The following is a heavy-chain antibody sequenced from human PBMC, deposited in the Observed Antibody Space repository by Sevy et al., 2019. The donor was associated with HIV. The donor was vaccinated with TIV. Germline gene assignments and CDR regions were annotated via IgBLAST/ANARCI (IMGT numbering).Heavy chain of an antibody. V-gene: IGHV3-23*01. CDR2: ISGSGGST. CDR3: AKDRYDGSGYYPEGAFDI. CDR1: GFAFSSYA. J-gene: IGHJ3*02. D-gene: IGHD3-22*01. Sequence: GGSLRLSCAASGFAFSSYAMNWVRQAPGKGLEWVSTISGSGGSTYYGDSVKGRFTISRDNSKNTVYLQMSSLRAEGTAVYYWAKDRYDGSGYYPEGAFDIWGQGTKVTVSS.